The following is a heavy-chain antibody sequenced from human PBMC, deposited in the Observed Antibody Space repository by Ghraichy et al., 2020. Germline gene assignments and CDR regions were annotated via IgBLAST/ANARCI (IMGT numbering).Heavy chain of an antibody. CDR2: ISYDGSNK. V-gene: IGHV3-30*18. CDR1: GFTFSSYG. J-gene: IGHJ6*02. Sequence: GGSLRLSCAASGFTFSSYGMHWVRQAPGKGLEWVAVISYDGSNKYYADSVKGRFTISRDNSKNTLYLQMNSLRAEDTAVYYCAKDSTGYYYDSSDNGFYYYYGVDVWGQGTTVTVSS. CDR3: AKDSTGYYYDSSDNGFYYYYGVDV. D-gene: IGHD3-22*01.